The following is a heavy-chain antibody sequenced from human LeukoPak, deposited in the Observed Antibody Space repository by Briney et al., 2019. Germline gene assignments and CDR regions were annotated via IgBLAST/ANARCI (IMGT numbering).Heavy chain of an antibody. CDR3: ARGVTTVTNRYYYYYLDV. Sequence: SDTLSLTCAVYGGSFRGYYWLWLRQPPGKGLEYIGGISRSGNTYYNPSLKSRVSISVDTSKNQFSLKLSSVTAADTAVYYCARGVTTVTNRYYYYYLDVWGKGTTVTVSS. D-gene: IGHD4-17*01. V-gene: IGHV4-59*10. J-gene: IGHJ6*03. CDR2: ISRSGNT. CDR1: GGSFRGYY.